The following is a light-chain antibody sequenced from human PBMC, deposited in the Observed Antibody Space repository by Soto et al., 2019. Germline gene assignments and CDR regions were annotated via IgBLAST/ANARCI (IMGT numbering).Light chain of an antibody. CDR2: EAS. V-gene: IGKV1-5*03. Sequence: DIQMTQSPSTLSASVGDRVTITCRASQSISGSLAWYQQKPGKAPKLLIYEASNLKSGVPSRFSDSGSGTEYTLTISSLQPDDSASYYCQQYNGYWTFGQGTRVEIK. CDR1: QSISGS. CDR3: QQYNGYWT. J-gene: IGKJ1*01.